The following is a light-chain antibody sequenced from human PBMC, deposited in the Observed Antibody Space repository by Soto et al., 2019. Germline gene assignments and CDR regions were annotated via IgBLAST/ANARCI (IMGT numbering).Light chain of an antibody. CDR3: SSYTSSSSLVV. CDR2: EVS. Sequence: QSALTQPASVSGSPGQSITISCTGTSSDVGGYNYVSWYQQHPGKAPKLMIYEVSNRPSGVSNRFSGSKSGNTASLTISGLQAEDEADYYCSSYTSSSSLVVFGGGTEDTVL. J-gene: IGLJ2*01. V-gene: IGLV2-14*01. CDR1: SSDVGGYNY.